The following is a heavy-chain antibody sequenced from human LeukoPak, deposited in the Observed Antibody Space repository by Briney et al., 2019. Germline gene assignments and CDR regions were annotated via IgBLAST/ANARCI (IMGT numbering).Heavy chain of an antibody. CDR1: GFTFRSYR. CDR3: AGPYYYYYYGMDV. V-gene: IGHV3-21*01. J-gene: IGHJ6*02. CDR2: ISSSSSFI. Sequence: GGSLRLSCAASGFTFRSYRMNWVRQAPGKGLEWVSSISSSSSFIYYADSVKGRFTISRDNAKNSLYLQMNSLRAEDTAVYYCAGPYYYYYYGMDVWGQGTTVTVSS.